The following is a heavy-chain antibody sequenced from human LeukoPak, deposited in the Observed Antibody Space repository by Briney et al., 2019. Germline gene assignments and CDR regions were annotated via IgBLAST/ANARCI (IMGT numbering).Heavy chain of an antibody. D-gene: IGHD4/OR15-4a*01. CDR3: ARRAGAYSHPYDY. V-gene: IGHV3-23*01. Sequence: GGSLRLSCAASGFTFSSYAMSWVRQAPGKGLEWVSVISGSAGSTYYADSVKGRFTISRDNSKNTLYLQMHSLRAEDTAVYYCARRAGAYSHPYDYWGQGTLVTVSS. J-gene: IGHJ4*02. CDR1: GFTFSSYA. CDR2: ISGSAGST.